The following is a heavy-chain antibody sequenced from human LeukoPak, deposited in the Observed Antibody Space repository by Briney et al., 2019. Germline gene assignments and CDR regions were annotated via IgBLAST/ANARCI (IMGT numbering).Heavy chain of an antibody. D-gene: IGHD6-19*01. CDR1: GFIFSNYW. CDR3: ATAGKYRFDN. Sequence: PGGSLRLSCAASGFIFSNYWMHWVRQAPGEELVWVSRMNTDGSTINYADYVKGRFTIFRDNAKNTLYLQMNSLTTEDTAVYYCATAGKYRFDNWGQGILVTVSS. CDR2: MNTDGSTI. J-gene: IGHJ5*02. V-gene: IGHV3-74*01.